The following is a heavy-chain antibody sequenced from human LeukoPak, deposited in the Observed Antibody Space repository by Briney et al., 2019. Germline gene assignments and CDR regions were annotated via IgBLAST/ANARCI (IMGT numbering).Heavy chain of an antibody. CDR1: GFTFSSYW. Sequence: GGSLRLSCAASGFTFSSYWMHWVRQAPGKGLVWVSRINSDGSGTNYADSVKGRFTISRDNAKNTLYLQMNSLRAENTAVYYCATSTLSRHVGSCYRDYWGQGTLVTVSS. D-gene: IGHD2-15*01. V-gene: IGHV3-74*01. J-gene: IGHJ4*02. CDR2: INSDGSGT. CDR3: ATSTLSRHVGSCYRDY.